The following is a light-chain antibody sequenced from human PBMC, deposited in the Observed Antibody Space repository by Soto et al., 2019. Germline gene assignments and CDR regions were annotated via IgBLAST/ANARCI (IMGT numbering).Light chain of an antibody. CDR2: DAS. CDR3: QQRSNWPPALT. CDR1: QSVSSY. Sequence: EIVLTQSPATLSLSPGERATLSCRASQSVSSYLAWYQQKPGQAPRLLIYDASNRATGIPARFSGSGSGTEFTLTISSLEPEDFAVYSCQQRSNWPPALTFGGGTKVEIK. V-gene: IGKV3-11*01. J-gene: IGKJ4*01.